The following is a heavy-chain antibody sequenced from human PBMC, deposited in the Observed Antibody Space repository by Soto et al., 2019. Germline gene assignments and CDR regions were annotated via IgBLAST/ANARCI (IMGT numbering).Heavy chain of an antibody. Sequence: SETLSLTCAVSGDFITSANWWSWDRQSPRKGLEWLGEIYHNGSTNYNPSLKSRVAISVDKAKNQFSLKLTSVTAADTAVYYCARARGAIFGVVIRNWFDPWGQGTLVTVSS. CDR1: GDFITSANW. J-gene: IGHJ5*02. D-gene: IGHD3-3*01. CDR3: ARARGAIFGVVIRNWFDP. V-gene: IGHV4-4*02. CDR2: IYHNGST.